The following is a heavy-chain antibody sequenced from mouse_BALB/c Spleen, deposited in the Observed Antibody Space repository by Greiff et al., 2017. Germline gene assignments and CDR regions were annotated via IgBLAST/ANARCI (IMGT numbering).Heavy chain of an antibody. CDR1: GFTFSDYY. J-gene: IGHJ3*01. D-gene: IGHD1-2*01. Sequence: DVKLEESGGGLVKPGGSLTLSCAASGFTFSDYYMYWVRQTPEKRLEWVATISDGGSYTYYPDSVKGRFTISRDNAKNNLYLQMSSLKTEDTAMYYCARDNYGHFAYWGQGTLVTVSA. CDR2: ISDGGSYT. V-gene: IGHV5-4*02. CDR3: ARDNYGHFAY.